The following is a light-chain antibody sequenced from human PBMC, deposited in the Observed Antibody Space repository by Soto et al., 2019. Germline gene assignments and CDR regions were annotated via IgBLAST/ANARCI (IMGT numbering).Light chain of an antibody. CDR2: DNN. J-gene: IGLJ3*02. Sequence: QSVLTQPPSASGTPGQTVAISCSGSNSNIGSNTVNWYQLFPGTAPKLLIYDNNQRPSGVPDRFSGSKSDTSASLAISGLLCDDESDYYCAAWDDSLNGWVFGGGTKLTVL. CDR1: NSNIGSNT. V-gene: IGLV1-44*01. CDR3: AAWDDSLNGWV.